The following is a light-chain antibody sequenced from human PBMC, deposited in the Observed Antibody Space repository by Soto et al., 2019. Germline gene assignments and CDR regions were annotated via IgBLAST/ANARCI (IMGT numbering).Light chain of an antibody. CDR2: DVS. Sequence: QSALTQPRSVSGPPGQSVSISCSGTSSDVGTYNYVSWYQQHPGKAPKLMIYDVSKRPSGVPDRFSGSKSGNTASLTISGLQAEDEADYYCCSYTSSSTLVFGTGTKLTVL. J-gene: IGLJ1*01. CDR1: SSDVGTYNY. CDR3: CSYTSSSTLV. V-gene: IGLV2-11*01.